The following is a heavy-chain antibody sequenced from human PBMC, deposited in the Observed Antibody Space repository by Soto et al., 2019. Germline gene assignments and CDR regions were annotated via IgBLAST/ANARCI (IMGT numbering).Heavy chain of an antibody. D-gene: IGHD4-17*01. CDR3: ASLIYGDYPQTLFDY. CDR2: IYYSGST. Sequence: SETLSLTCTVSGGSISSYYWSWIRQPPGKGLEWIGYIYYSGSTNYNPSLKSRVTISVDTSKNQFSLKLSSVTAADTAVYYCASLIYGDYPQTLFDYWGQGTLVTVSS. CDR1: GGSISSYY. J-gene: IGHJ4*02. V-gene: IGHV4-59*08.